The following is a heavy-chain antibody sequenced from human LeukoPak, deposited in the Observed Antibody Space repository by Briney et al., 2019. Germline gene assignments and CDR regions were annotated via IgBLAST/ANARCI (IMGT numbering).Heavy chain of an antibody. CDR1: GYTFTSND. D-gene: IGHD6-13*01. CDR3: ARGLAAAGTEDAFDI. J-gene: IGHJ3*02. V-gene: IGHV1-8*01. CDR2: MNPNSGNT. Sequence: ASVRVSCKASGYTFTSNDINWVRQATGQGLEWMGWMNPNSGNTGYAQKFQGRVAMTRNTSTSTAYMELRSLRSDDTAVYYCARGLAAAGTEDAFDIWGQGTMVTVSS.